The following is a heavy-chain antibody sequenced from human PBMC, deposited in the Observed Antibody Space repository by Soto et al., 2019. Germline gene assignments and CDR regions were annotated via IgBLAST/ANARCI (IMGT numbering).Heavy chain of an antibody. Sequence: PSETLSLTCTVSGGSISSYYWSWIRQPPGKGLEWSGYIYYSGSTNYNPSLKSRVTISVDTSKNQFSLKLSSVTAADTAVYYCARWAFDRESGSNRPFDYWGQGTLVTV. CDR3: ARWAFDRESGSNRPFDY. J-gene: IGHJ4*02. D-gene: IGHD3-10*01. CDR1: GGSISSYY. V-gene: IGHV4-59*01. CDR2: IYYSGST.